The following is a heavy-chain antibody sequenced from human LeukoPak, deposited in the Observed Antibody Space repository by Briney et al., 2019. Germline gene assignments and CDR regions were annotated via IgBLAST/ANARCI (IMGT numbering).Heavy chain of an antibody. D-gene: IGHD2/OR15-2a*01. CDR1: EFTFSSYA. CDR3: AKYVSARGPPYALAV. V-gene: IGHV3-23*01. J-gene: IGHJ6*02. CDR2: ISASGGNT. Sequence: GGSLRLSCAASEFTFSSYAMQWVRQAPGKGLEWVSVISASGGNTWYADSVKGRFTISRDNSKNTLYLQMNSLRAEDTAVYICAKYVSARGPPYALAVWGQGTTVTVSS.